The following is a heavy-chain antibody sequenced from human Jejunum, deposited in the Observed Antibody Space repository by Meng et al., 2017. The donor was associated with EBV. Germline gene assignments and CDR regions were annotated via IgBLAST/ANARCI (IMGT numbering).Heavy chain of an antibody. V-gene: IGHV3-74*01. Sequence: EVQLEESGGGLVQPGGSLRLSCTAAGFTFSIYWMHWVRQPPGKGLEWVSHISPDGSGTTYADSVKGRFTIYRDNAKNTLYLQMNSLRAEDTAVYYCARVYRTETGPLPWGQGTQVTVSS. CDR2: ISPDGSGT. D-gene: IGHD3-9*01. J-gene: IGHJ5*02. CDR3: ARVYRTETGPLP. CDR1: GFTFSIYW.